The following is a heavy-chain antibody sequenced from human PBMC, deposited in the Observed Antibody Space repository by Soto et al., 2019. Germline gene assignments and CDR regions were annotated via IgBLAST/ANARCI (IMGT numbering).Heavy chain of an antibody. D-gene: IGHD3-3*01. J-gene: IGHJ4*02. V-gene: IGHV3-48*01. CDR3: AKIGVVITVSGY. CDR1: GFTFSSYS. CDR2: IRSSSGTI. Sequence: PGGSLRLSCAASGFTFSSYSVTWVRQAPGKGLEWISTIRSSSGTIYHTDSVKGRFTISRDNAKNSLYLQMNSLRAEDTAVYYCAKIGVVITVSGYWGQGTLVTVSS.